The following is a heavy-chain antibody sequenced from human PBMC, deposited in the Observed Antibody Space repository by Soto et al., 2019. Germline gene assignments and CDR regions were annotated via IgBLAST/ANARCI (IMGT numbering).Heavy chain of an antibody. J-gene: IGHJ6*02. CDR3: ARETPYYYYYGMDV. Sequence: SETLSLTCTVSGGSISSYYWSWIRQPPGKGLEWIGYIYYSGSTYYNPSLKSRVTISVDTSKNQFSLKLSSVTAADTAVYYCARETPYYYYYGMDVGAQGTTVTVSS. V-gene: IGHV4-59*12. CDR2: IYYSGST. CDR1: GGSISSYY. D-gene: IGHD2-15*01.